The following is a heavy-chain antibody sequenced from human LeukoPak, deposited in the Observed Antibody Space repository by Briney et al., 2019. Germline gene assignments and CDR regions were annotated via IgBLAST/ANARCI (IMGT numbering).Heavy chain of an antibody. V-gene: IGHV4-59*08. Sequence: PSETLSLTCTVSGGSISGFHWSWIRQPPGNGLEGIGNIHYSGSTDYNPSLKSRVTISVDTFKTPFFLKLSSVTADDTAVYYCTRHLDYYGSGSYEYWGQGTLVTVSS. CDR3: TRHLDYYGSGSYEY. CDR1: GGSISGFH. D-gene: IGHD3-10*01. J-gene: IGHJ4*02. CDR2: IHYSGST.